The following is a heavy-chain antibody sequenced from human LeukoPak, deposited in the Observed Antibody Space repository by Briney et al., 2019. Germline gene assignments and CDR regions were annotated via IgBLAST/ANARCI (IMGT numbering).Heavy chain of an antibody. J-gene: IGHJ4*02. CDR3: VKHSGGVYGSSDY. Sequence: PGGSLRLSCVASGFTFSSYAVSWFRQAPGKGLEWVSTVGRSGADTYYAGSVRGRFTISKDSSKNTLQMNSLSAEDTAIYYCVKHSGGVYGSSDYWGQGILVTVSS. D-gene: IGHD1-1*01. V-gene: IGHV3-23*01. CDR2: VGRSGADT. CDR1: GFTFSSYA.